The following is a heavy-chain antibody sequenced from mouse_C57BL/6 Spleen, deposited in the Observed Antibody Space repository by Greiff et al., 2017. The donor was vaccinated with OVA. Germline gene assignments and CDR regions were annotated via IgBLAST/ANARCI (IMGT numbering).Heavy chain of an antibody. D-gene: IGHD2-2*01. CDR1: GYSITSGYY. Sequence: DVQLQESGPGLVKPSQSLSLTCSVTGYSITSGYYWNWIRQFPGNKLEWMGYISYDGSNNYNPSLKNRISITRDTSKNQFFLKLNSVTTEDTATYYCARGGNGYDGFAYWGQGTLVTVSA. CDR2: ISYDGSN. V-gene: IGHV3-6*01. CDR3: ARGGNGYDGFAY. J-gene: IGHJ3*01.